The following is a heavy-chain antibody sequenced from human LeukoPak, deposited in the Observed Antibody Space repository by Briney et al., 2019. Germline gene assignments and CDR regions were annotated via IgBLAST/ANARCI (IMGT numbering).Heavy chain of an antibody. J-gene: IGHJ3*01. CDR2: INPNDGGT. V-gene: IGHV1-2*02. CDR3: ARDPHGSDF. Sequence: ASVKVSCKASGYTFTSYYMHWVRQAPGQGLEWMGWINPNDGGTNSAQKFQGRVTMTRDTSITTAYMELSSLTSDDTAVYYCARDPHGSDFWGQGTMVTVSP. CDR1: GYTFTSYY.